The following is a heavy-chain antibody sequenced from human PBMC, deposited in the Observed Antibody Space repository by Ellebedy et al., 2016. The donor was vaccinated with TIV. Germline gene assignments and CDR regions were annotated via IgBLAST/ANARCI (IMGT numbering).Heavy chain of an antibody. Sequence: SETLSLTXAVSGGSISSSNWWSWVRPPPGKGLEWIGEIYHSGSTNYNPSLKSRVTISVDKSKNQFSLKLSSVTAADTAVYYCARDDVVVVTAIRDYYYYYGMDVWGQGTTVTVSS. V-gene: IGHV4-4*02. CDR1: GGSISSSNW. CDR2: IYHSGST. D-gene: IGHD2-21*02. J-gene: IGHJ6*02. CDR3: ARDDVVVVTAIRDYYYYYGMDV.